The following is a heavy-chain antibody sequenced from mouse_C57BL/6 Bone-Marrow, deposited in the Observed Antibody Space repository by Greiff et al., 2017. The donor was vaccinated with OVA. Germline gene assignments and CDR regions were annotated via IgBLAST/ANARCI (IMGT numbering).Heavy chain of an antibody. CDR3: TRGWDRYYFDY. V-gene: IGHV5-9-1*02. CDR2: ISSGGDYI. Sequence: EVKLMESGAGLVKPGGSLKLSCAASGFTFSSYAMSWVRQTPEKRLEWVAYISSGGDYIYYADTVKGRFTISRDNARNTLYLQMSSLKSEDTAMYYCTRGWDRYYFDYWGQGTTLTVSS. J-gene: IGHJ2*01. D-gene: IGHD4-1*01. CDR1: GFTFSSYA.